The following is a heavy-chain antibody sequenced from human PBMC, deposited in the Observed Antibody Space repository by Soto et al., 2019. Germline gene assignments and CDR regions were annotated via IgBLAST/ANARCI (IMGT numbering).Heavy chain of an antibody. Sequence: SETLSLTCTVSGGSLSGYFWSWIRQPTGKGLEWIGYIYYSGSTNYTPSLKSRVTLSVDKSKNQISLKLRSVTAADTAVYYCAREMYSIGYSPFVHWGRGTVVTGSS. D-gene: IGHD3-22*01. CDR1: GGSLSGYF. J-gene: IGHJ4*02. CDR3: AREMYSIGYSPFVH. CDR2: IYYSGST. V-gene: IGHV4-59*01.